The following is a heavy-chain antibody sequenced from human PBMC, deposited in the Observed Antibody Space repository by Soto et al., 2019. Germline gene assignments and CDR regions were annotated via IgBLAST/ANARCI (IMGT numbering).Heavy chain of an antibody. V-gene: IGHV3-30*18. Sequence: QGQLVESGGGVVQPGRSLRLSCAASGSNFSNYGIHWVRQVPGKGLEWVAVISYHGTYAHYTDSVRGRFTISRDNSKNTVEHETNSLRAEDTAVYYSADDRGYYSSSWSSYWGQGTLVTVSS. CDR1: GSNFSNYG. J-gene: IGHJ4*02. CDR3: ADDRGYYSSSWSSY. CDR2: ISYHGTYA. D-gene: IGHD6-13*01.